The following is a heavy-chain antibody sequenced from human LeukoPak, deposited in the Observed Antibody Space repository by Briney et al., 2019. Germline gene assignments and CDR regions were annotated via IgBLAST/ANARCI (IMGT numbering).Heavy chain of an antibody. V-gene: IGHV3-21*01. CDR1: GFTFSSYS. CDR3: ATVLRHFDWLFRFDP. Sequence: GGSLRLSCAASGFTFSSYSMNWVRQAPGKGLEWVSSISSSSSYIYYADSVKGRFTISRDNAKNSLYLQMNSLRAEDTAVYYCATVLRHFDWLFRFDPWGQGTLVTVSS. D-gene: IGHD3-9*01. J-gene: IGHJ5*02. CDR2: ISSSSSYI.